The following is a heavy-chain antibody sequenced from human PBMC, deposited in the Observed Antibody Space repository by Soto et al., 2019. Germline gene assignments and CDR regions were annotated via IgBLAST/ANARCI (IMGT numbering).Heavy chain of an antibody. CDR1: GGTFSSYA. J-gene: IGHJ4*02. CDR2: IIPIFGTA. D-gene: IGHD3-22*01. CDR3: ARVYERDYDSSGYEAGFGY. V-gene: IGHV1-69*13. Sequence: SVKVSCKASGGTFSSYAISWVRQAPGQGLEWMGGIIPIFGTANYAQKFQGRVTITADESTSTAYMELSSLRSEDTAVYYCARVYERDYDSSGYEAGFGYWGQGTLVTVSS.